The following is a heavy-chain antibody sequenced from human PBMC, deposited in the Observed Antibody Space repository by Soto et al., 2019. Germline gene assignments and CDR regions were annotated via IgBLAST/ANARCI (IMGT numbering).Heavy chain of an antibody. CDR3: ARGINYYDSGDDAFDI. CDR1: EYTFTSYD. V-gene: IGHV1-8*01. D-gene: IGHD3-10*01. J-gene: IGHJ3*02. CDR2: MNPNSGNT. Sequence: QVQLVQSGAEVKKPGASVKVSCKASEYTFTSYDINWVRQAPGQGLEGMGWMNPNSGNTGYAQKFQGRVTMTRNTSISTAYMELSSLRSEDTAVYYCARGINYYDSGDDAFDIWGQGTMVTVSS.